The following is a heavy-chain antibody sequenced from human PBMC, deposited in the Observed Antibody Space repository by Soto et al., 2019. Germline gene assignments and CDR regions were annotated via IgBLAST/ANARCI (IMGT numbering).Heavy chain of an antibody. CDR2: IYYSGST. V-gene: IGHV4-39*01. CDR1: GISVSTSDYY. D-gene: IGHD4-17*01. Sequence: PSETLSLTCTVSGISVSTSDYYWGWVRQPPGKGLDWIGNIYYSGSTFYNPSLRSRVTLSVDTSKNQFSLRLNSVTVADTAVYYCARGNYGDFNFDYWGRGTLVTVSS. J-gene: IGHJ4*02. CDR3: ARGNYGDFNFDY.